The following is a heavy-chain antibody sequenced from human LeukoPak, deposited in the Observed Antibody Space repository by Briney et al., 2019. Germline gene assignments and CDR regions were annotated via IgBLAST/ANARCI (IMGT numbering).Heavy chain of an antibody. CDR3: ARDTGGYYDSSGYFA. CDR1: GGTFSSYA. V-gene: IGHV1-18*01. Sequence: EASVKVSCKASGGTFSSYAISWVRQAPGQGLEWMGWISAYNGNTNYAQKLQGRVTMTTDTSTSTAYMELRSLRSDDTAVYYCARDTGGYYDSSGYFAWGQGTLVTVSS. CDR2: ISAYNGNT. D-gene: IGHD3-22*01. J-gene: IGHJ5*02.